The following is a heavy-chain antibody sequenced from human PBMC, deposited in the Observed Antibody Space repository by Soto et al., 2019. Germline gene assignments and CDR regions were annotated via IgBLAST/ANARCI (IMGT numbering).Heavy chain of an antibody. J-gene: IGHJ4*02. CDR1: GFSFISYA. CDR3: AREHDDWSGYSFDF. V-gene: IGHV1-3*01. CDR2: INVATGNT. Sequence: AASVKVSCKSSGFSFISYAIQWVRQAPGQRLEWMGWINVATGNTKYSQQFQGRVTITRDTSASTAYMELNGLTSDDTAIYYCAREHDDWSGYSFDFWGQGTLVTVSS. D-gene: IGHD3-3*01.